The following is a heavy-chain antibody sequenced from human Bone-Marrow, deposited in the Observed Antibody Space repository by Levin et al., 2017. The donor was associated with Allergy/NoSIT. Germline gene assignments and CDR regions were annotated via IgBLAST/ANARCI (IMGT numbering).Heavy chain of an antibody. CDR2: ISSSSSYT. D-gene: IGHD2-21*02. J-gene: IGHJ5*02. Sequence: GGSLRLSCAASGFTFSDYYMSWIRQAPGKGLEWVSYISSSSSYTNYADSVKGRFTISRDNAKNSLYLQMNSLRAEDTAVYYCARPAAIVVVTATPGWFDPWGQGTLVTVSS. CDR1: GFTFSDYY. CDR3: ARPAAIVVVTATPGWFDP. V-gene: IGHV3-11*03.